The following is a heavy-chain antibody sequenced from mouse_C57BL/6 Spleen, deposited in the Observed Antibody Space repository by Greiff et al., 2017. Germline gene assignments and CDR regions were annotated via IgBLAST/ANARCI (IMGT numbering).Heavy chain of an antibody. CDR3: ARRYDGYYAMDY. D-gene: IGHD2-3*01. V-gene: IGHV5-6*02. CDR1: GFTFSSYG. J-gene: IGHJ4*01. CDR2: ISSGGSYT. Sequence: EVKLMESGGDLVKPGGSLKLSCAASGFTFSSYGMSWVRQTPDKRLEWVATISSGGSYTYYPDSVKGRFTISRDNAKNTLYLQMSSLKSEDTAMYYCARRYDGYYAMDYGGQGTSVTVSS.